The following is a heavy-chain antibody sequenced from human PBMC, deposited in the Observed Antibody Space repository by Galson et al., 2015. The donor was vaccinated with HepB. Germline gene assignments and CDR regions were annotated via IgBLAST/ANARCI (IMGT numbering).Heavy chain of an antibody. J-gene: IGHJ4*02. D-gene: IGHD3-22*01. CDR1: GYNFVTYW. V-gene: IGHV5-51*01. Sequence: QSGAEVKKPGESQKISCKGSGYNFVTYWLVWVRQTPEKGLEWMGIVNPSDSDTRYSPSFQGQVTISVDKSITTAYLQWSSLRASDTAMYYCARHADYYDSSGYYSIRHYDYWGQGTLVTVSS. CDR2: VNPSDSDT. CDR3: ARHADYYDSSGYYSIRHYDY.